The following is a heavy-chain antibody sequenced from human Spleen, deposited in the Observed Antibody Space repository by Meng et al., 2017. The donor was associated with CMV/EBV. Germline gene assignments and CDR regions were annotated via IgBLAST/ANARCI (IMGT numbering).Heavy chain of an antibody. Sequence: GGSLRLSCVASGFTFTSYTMNWVRQAPGKGLEWVSSIGSSSSRIYYADSVKGRFTISRDNAKNSLYLQMNSLRAEDTAVYYCAREGFCSSTSCQTPGMDVWGQGTTVTVSS. CDR2: IGSSSSRI. V-gene: IGHV3-21*04. J-gene: IGHJ6*02. CDR1: GFTFTSYT. D-gene: IGHD2-2*01. CDR3: AREGFCSSTSCQTPGMDV.